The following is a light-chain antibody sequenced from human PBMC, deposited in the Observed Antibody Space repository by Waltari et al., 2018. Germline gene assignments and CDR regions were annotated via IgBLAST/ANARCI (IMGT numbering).Light chain of an antibody. J-gene: IGLJ2*01. CDR2: DVN. CDR3: SSYGGKNNLI. V-gene: IGLV2-8*01. Sequence: QSALTQPPSASGSPGQSVTISCTGTSRDIGGYKFVSWFQQHPGKAPKLVIYDVNERPSGVPDRFSGSKSGSTATLTVSGLQAEDEADYYCSSYGGKNNLIFGGGTTLTV. CDR1: SRDIGGYKF.